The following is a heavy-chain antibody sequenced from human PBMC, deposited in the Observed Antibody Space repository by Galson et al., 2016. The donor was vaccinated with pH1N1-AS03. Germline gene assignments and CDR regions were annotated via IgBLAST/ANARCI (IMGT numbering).Heavy chain of an antibody. J-gene: IGHJ5*02. CDR2: ISPQNGNT. Sequence: SVKVSCKASGYTFSNFGMSWVRQAPGQGLEWMGWISPQNGNTQYAQRLEGRVTMTTDTSTSTASMELWSLTYDDTAVYYWARSAPCDPWGQGTLVIVSS. D-gene: IGHD2-15*01. CDR3: ARSAPCDP. CDR1: GYTFSNFG. V-gene: IGHV1-18*04.